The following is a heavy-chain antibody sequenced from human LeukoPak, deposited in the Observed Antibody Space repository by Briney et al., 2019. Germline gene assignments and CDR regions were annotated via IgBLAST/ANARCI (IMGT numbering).Heavy chain of an antibody. CDR1: GFTFDDYG. V-gene: IGHV3-20*04. D-gene: IGHD2-15*01. J-gene: IGHJ4*02. Sequence: GGSLRLFCAASGFTFDDYGMSWARHAPGKGLEWVSGINWSGGSTGYADSVKGRFTISRDNAKNSLYLKMNSLRAEDTALYYCARSLSGTSLAYWGQGTLVAVSS. CDR3: ARSLSGTSLAY. CDR2: INWSGGST.